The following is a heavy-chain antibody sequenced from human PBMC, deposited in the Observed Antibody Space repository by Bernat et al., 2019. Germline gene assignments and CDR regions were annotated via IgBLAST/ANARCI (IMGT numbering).Heavy chain of an antibody. D-gene: IGHD2-21*02. CDR3: ARLNSGGDYLGPDYYYYGMDV. Sequence: QVQLVQSGAEVKKPGASVKVSCKASGYTFTSYVISWVRQAPGQGLEWMGWISAYSGNTNYAQKLQGRVTMTTDTSTSTVYMELRSLRSDDTAVYYCARLNSGGDYLGPDYYYYGMDVWGQGTTVTVSS. CDR2: ISAYSGNT. J-gene: IGHJ6*02. CDR1: GYTFTSYV. V-gene: IGHV1-18*01.